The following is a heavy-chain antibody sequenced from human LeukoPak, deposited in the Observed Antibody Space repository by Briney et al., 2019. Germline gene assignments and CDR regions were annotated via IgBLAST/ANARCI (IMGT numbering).Heavy chain of an antibody. CDR2: IYTSGST. D-gene: IGHD2-2*01. V-gene: IGHV4-61*02. CDR1: GGSISSGSYY. CDR3: ARERIVVVPAARVVYYYYMDV. J-gene: IGHJ6*03. Sequence: SETLSLTCTVSGGSISSGSYYWSWIRQPAGKGLEWIGRIYTSGSTNYNPSLKSRVTISVETSKNQFSLKLSSVTAADTAVYYCARERIVVVPAARVVYYYYMDVWGKGTTVTVCS.